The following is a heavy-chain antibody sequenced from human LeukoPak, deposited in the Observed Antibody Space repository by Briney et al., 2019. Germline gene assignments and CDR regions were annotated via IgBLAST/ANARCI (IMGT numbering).Heavy chain of an antibody. Sequence: SETLSLTCTVSGGSISSYYWSWIRQPAGKGLEWIGRIYTSGSTNYNPSLKSRVTMSVDTSKNQFSLKLSSVTAADTAVYYCASHSSGWYEYYFDYWGQGTLVTVSS. CDR2: IYTSGST. V-gene: IGHV4-4*07. J-gene: IGHJ4*02. CDR3: ASHSSGWYEYYFDY. CDR1: GGSISSYY. D-gene: IGHD6-19*01.